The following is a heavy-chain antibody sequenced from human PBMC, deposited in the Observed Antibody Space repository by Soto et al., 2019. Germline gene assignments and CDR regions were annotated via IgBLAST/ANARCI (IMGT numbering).Heavy chain of an antibody. V-gene: IGHV4-61*01. D-gene: IGHD3-16*01. J-gene: IGHJ4*01. CDR1: GGSVSSSQYY. Sequence: PSETLSLTCIVSGGSVSSSQYYWRWIRQPPGKGLEWIGYIDYSGRTNYNPSLKSRVTISIDRSKNQFSLQLTSVTAADTAIYFCTKEYFHDFWGIKSNEYCGNGTLVTVS. CDR2: IDYSGRT. CDR3: TKEYFHDFWGIKSNEY.